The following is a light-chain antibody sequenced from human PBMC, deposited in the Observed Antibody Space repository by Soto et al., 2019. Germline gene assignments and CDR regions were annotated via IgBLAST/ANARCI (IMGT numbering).Light chain of an antibody. CDR1: ESVTSSC. Sequence: EIVLTQSPDTLSLSPGERATLSCTASESVTSSCLAWYQRKPGQAPRLLIYAASTRATGIPDRFSGSGSGTDFTLTISRLETEDFAVYYCQQYGSSPRTVGQGNK. CDR3: QQYGSSPRT. J-gene: IGKJ1*01. V-gene: IGKV3-20*01. CDR2: AAS.